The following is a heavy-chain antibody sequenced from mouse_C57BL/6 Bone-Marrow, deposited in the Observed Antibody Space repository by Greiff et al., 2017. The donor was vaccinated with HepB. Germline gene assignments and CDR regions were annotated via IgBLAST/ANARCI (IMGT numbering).Heavy chain of an antibody. CDR2: ISSGGSYT. CDR3: AKIYDYDLYYFDY. V-gene: IGHV5-6*02. D-gene: IGHD2-4*01. J-gene: IGHJ2*01. Sequence: DVMLVESGGDLVKPGGSLKLSCAASGFTFSSYGMSWVRQTPDKRLEWVATISSGGSYTYYPDSVKGRFTISRDNAKNTLYLQMSSLKSEDTAMYYCAKIYDYDLYYFDYWGQGTTLTVSS. CDR1: GFTFSSYG.